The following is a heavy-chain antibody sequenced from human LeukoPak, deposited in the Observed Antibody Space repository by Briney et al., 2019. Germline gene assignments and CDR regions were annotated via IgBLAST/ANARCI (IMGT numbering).Heavy chain of an antibody. Sequence: SGPALVKPPQTLTLTCTFSGFSLSTSGMCVSWIRQPPGKALEWLARIDWDDDKYYSTSLKTRLTISKDTSKNQVVLTMTNMDPVDTATYYCARSTRGYSYGYDSDYWGQGTLVTVSS. CDR1: GFSLSTSGMC. V-gene: IGHV2-70*11. CDR3: ARSTRGYSYGYDSDY. D-gene: IGHD5-18*01. J-gene: IGHJ4*02. CDR2: IDWDDDK.